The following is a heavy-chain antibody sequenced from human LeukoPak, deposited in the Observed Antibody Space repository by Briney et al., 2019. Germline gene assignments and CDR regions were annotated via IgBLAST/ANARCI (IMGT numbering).Heavy chain of an antibody. Sequence: GGSLRLSCAASGFTFSSYGMHWVRQAPGKGLEWVAFIRYDGSNKYYADSVKGRFTISRDNSKNTLYLQMNSLRAEDTAVYYCARDQDIVVVPAATGAFDIWGQGTMVTVSS. CDR3: ARDQDIVVVPAATGAFDI. CDR2: IRYDGSNK. V-gene: IGHV3-30*02. CDR1: GFTFSSYG. D-gene: IGHD2-2*01. J-gene: IGHJ3*02.